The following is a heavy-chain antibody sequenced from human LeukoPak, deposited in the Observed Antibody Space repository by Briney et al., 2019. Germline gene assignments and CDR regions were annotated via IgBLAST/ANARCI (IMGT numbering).Heavy chain of an antibody. CDR1: GFTFSSYW. CDR3: ARGTTVSSSLLY. CDR2: IKQDGSEK. Sequence: GGSLRLSCAASGFTFSSYWMNWVRQDPGKGLERVANIKQDGSEKYYVDSVKGRFTISRDNAKNSLYLQMNSLRAEDTAVYYCARGTTVSSSLLYWGQGTLVTVSS. D-gene: IGHD6-6*01. J-gene: IGHJ4*02. V-gene: IGHV3-7*01.